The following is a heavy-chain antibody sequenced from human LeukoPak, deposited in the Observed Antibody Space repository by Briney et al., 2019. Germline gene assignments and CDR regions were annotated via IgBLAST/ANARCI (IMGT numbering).Heavy chain of an antibody. J-gene: IGHJ5*02. V-gene: IGHV4-39*07. CDR3: ARKPGYSYENWFDP. CDR1: GGSISSSSYY. CDR2: IYHSGST. Sequence: SETLSLTCTVSGGSISSSSYYWGWIRQPPGKGLEWIGSIYHSGSTYYNPSLKSRVTISVDTSKNQFSLKLSSVTAADTAVYYCARKPGYSYENWFDPWGQGTLVTVSS. D-gene: IGHD5-18*01.